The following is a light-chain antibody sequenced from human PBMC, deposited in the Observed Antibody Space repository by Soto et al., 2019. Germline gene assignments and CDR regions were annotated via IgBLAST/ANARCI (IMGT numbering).Light chain of an antibody. CDR2: AAS. Sequence: DIQMTQSPSSLSASVGDRVTITCRASQSISSYLNWYQQKPGKAPKLLIYAASSLQSGVPSRFSGSGSGTDFTLTISSLQPEYFATYYCQQSYSTLWTFGQGTKVDIK. V-gene: IGKV1-39*01. CDR3: QQSYSTLWT. J-gene: IGKJ1*01. CDR1: QSISSY.